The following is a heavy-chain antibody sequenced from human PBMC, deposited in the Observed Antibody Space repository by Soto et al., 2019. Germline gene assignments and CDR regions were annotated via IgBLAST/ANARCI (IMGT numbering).Heavy chain of an antibody. D-gene: IGHD2-15*01. J-gene: IGHJ6*02. V-gene: IGHV3-74*01. CDR1: GFTFSNFW. Sequence: EVQLVESGGGLIQPGTSLRLSCAASGFTFSNFWMHWVRQAPGKGLVWVARINSDGSSTSYADSVKGRFTISRDNAKNTLYVQMNSLRAEDTAVYYCARDLRYCRGGTCYLYYYGMDVWGPGTTVTVSS. CDR3: ARDLRYCRGGTCYLYYYGMDV. CDR2: INSDGSST.